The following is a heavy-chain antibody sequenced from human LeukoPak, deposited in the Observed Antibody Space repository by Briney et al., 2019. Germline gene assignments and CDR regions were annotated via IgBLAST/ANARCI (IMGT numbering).Heavy chain of an antibody. CDR2: IVVGSGNT. CDR3: AATEGYGSGSYYAYYYGMDV. V-gene: IGHV1-58*01. CDR1: GFTFTSSA. J-gene: IGHJ6*04. Sequence: SVKVSCKVSGFTFTSSAVQWVRQARGQRLEWIGWIVVGSGNTNYAQKFQERVTITRDMSTSTAYMELSSLRSEDTAVYYCAATEGYGSGSYYAYYYGMDVWGKGTTVTVSS. D-gene: IGHD3-10*01.